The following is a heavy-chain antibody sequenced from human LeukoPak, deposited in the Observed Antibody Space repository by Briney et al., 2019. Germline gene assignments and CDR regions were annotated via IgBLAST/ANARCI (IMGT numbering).Heavy chain of an antibody. CDR3: ARGVQLERPFDY. D-gene: IGHD1-1*01. CDR2: INPNSGGT. Sequence: ASVTVSCKASGYTFTGYYMHWVRQAPGQGLEWMGWINPNSGGTNYAQKFQGRVTMTRDTSISTAYMELSRLRSDDTAVYYCARGVQLERPFDYWGQGTLVTVSS. J-gene: IGHJ4*02. CDR1: GYTFTGYY. V-gene: IGHV1-2*02.